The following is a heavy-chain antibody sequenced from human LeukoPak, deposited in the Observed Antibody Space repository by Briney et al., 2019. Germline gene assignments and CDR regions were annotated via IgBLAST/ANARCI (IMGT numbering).Heavy chain of an antibody. CDR1: GGSFSGYY. CDR2: INHSGNT. V-gene: IGHV4-34*01. D-gene: IGHD6-19*01. J-gene: IGHJ4*02. Sequence: PSETLSLTCAVYGGSFSGYYWSWIRQPPGMGLEWIGEINHSGNTNYNPSLKSRVTISVDTSKNQLSLKLSSVTAADTAVYYCARGRYSSGWYKSPPSFDYWGQGTLVTVSS. CDR3: ARGRYSSGWYKSPPSFDY.